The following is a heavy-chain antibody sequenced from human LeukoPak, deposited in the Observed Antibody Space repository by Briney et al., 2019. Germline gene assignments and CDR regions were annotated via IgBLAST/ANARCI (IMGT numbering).Heavy chain of an antibody. CDR3: ARDLLNHIEPYYYMDV. Sequence: SETLSLTCTVSGGSISSSSYYWGWIRQPPGTGLEWIGSIYYSGSTYYNPSPKSRVTISVDTSKNQFSLKLSSVTAADTAVYYCARDLLNHIEPYYYMDVWGKGTTVTVSS. CDR1: GGSISSSSYY. CDR2: IYYSGST. D-gene: IGHD1-14*01. J-gene: IGHJ6*03. V-gene: IGHV4-39*07.